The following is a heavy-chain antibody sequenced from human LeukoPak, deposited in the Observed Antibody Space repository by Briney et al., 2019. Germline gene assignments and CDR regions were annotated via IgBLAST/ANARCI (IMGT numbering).Heavy chain of an antibody. Sequence: GSLLLSCAASGFTFSSYSMNWVRQAPGKGLEGVSYISSISSTIYYAYSVKVRFTISRDNSKTTLYLQMNSLRAEDTAVYYCAKKYEWLVPYNWFDPWGQGTLVTVSS. J-gene: IGHJ5*02. CDR3: AKKYEWLVPYNWFDP. CDR2: ISSISSTI. CDR1: GFTFSSYS. V-gene: IGHV3-48*01. D-gene: IGHD6-19*01.